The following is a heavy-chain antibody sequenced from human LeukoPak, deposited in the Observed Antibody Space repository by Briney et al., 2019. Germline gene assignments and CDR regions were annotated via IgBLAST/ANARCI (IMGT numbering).Heavy chain of an antibody. J-gene: IGHJ4*02. Sequence: GGSLRLSCAASGFTVSSDYMGWVRQAPGKGLEYVSIIYGGGDTFYADSVKGRFTISRDNSKNTLYLQMNSLRAKDTAVYYCARDSHKLHSSAYFYFFDYWGQGTLVSVSS. D-gene: IGHD3-22*01. CDR3: ARDSHKLHSSAYFYFFDY. CDR1: GFTVSSDY. CDR2: IYGGGDT. V-gene: IGHV3-66*02.